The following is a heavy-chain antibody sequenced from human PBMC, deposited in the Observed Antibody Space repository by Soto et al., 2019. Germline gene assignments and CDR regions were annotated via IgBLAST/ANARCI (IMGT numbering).Heavy chain of an antibody. Sequence: ASVKGSCKAFGYTFTSYYMHWVRQAPGQGLEWKGIIRTSGGSKTYAQKFQGRGTITTDTSTSTGYMEKSRLRNEDTAEYYNARDTPYCGGVCHDAFDFWG. CDR2: IRTSGGSK. J-gene: IGHJ3*01. CDR3: ARDTPYCGGVCHDAFDF. D-gene: IGHD2-21*02. CDR1: GYTFTSYY. V-gene: IGHV1-46*01.